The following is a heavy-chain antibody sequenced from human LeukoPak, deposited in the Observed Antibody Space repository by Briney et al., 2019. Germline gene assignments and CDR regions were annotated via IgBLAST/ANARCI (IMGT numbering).Heavy chain of an antibody. CDR3: AKGGGAAATHLVDY. CDR2: IRFDGNNK. Sequence: GGSLRLSCEASGFTFSNYAMHWVRQAPGKGLEWVTFIRFDGNNKYYADSVKGRFTVSRDNSKNTLYVQMNSLRGEDTAVYYCAKGGGAAATHLVDYWGQGTLVTVSS. CDR1: GFTFSNYA. J-gene: IGHJ4*02. V-gene: IGHV3-30*02. D-gene: IGHD6-13*01.